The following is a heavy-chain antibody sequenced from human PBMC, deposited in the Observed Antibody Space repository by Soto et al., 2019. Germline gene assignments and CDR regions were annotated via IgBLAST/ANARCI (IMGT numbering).Heavy chain of an antibody. D-gene: IGHD2-2*01. J-gene: IGHJ6*02. CDR1: GGTFNSYA. CDR3: ARGEFGCSSTTCYHDDAYYYGMDV. V-gene: IGHV1-69*13. CDR2: VIPIFRKT. Sequence: SVKVCCKASGGTFNSYAFHWVCQAPGPGLEWMGGVIPIFRKTNYAQNVQDRVTITAXGSTSTAYMELSSLRSEDTAVYYCARGEFGCSSTTCYHDDAYYYGMDVWRQGTTVTVSS.